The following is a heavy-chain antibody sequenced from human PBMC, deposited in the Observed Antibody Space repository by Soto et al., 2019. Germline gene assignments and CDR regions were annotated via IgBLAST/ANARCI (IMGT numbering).Heavy chain of an antibody. CDR2: ISYDGSNK. CDR1: GFTFSSYA. Sequence: GGSLRLSCAASGFTFSSYAMHWVRQAPGKGLEWVAVISYDGSNKYYADSVKSRFTISRDNSKNTLYLQMNSLRAEDTAVYYCARAQPCSSTSCYRGGGHYYYYGMDVWGQGTTVTVSS. D-gene: IGHD2-2*02. J-gene: IGHJ6*02. V-gene: IGHV3-30-3*01. CDR3: ARAQPCSSTSCYRGGGHYYYYGMDV.